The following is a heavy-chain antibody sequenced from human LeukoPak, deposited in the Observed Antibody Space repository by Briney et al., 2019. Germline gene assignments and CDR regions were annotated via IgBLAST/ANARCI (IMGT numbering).Heavy chain of an antibody. D-gene: IGHD3-10*01. CDR2: IKQDGSEK. CDR3: AGDYYGFH. CDR1: GFTFSTYY. J-gene: IGHJ4*02. V-gene: IGHV3-7*01. Sequence: GGSLRLSCAASGFTFSTYYMSWVRQAPGTGLEWVANIKQDGSEKYYVDSVKGRFSISRDNAKNSLYLQMNSLRAEDTAVYYCAGDYYGFHWGQGTLVTVSS.